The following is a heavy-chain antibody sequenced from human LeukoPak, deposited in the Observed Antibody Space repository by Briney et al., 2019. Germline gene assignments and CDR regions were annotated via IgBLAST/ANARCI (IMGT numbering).Heavy chain of an antibody. V-gene: IGHV4-59*08. J-gene: IGHJ5*02. D-gene: IGHD3-10*01. Sequence: SETLSLTCTVSGGSISSYYWSWIRQPPGKGLEWIGYIYYSESTNYNPSLKSRVTISVDTSKNQFSLKLSSVTAADTAVYYCARLTMVRGVIPNWFDPWGQGTLVTVSS. CDR2: IYYSEST. CDR1: GGSISSYY. CDR3: ARLTMVRGVIPNWFDP.